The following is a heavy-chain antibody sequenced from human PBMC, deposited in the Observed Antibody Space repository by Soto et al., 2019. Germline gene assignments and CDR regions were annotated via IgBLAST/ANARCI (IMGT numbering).Heavy chain of an antibody. CDR2: IYYSGST. V-gene: IGHV4-59*01. J-gene: IGHJ4*02. CDR1: GGSISIYY. CDR3: ARSDGRY. Sequence: LSLTFTVSGGSISIYYWSWIRQPPGKGLEWIGYIYYSGSTNYNPSLKSRVTISVDTSKNQFSLKLSSVTAADTAVYYCARSDGRYWGQGTLVTVSS.